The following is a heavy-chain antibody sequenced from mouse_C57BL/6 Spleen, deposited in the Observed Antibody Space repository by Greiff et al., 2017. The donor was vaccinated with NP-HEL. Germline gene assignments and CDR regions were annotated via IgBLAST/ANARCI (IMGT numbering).Heavy chain of an antibody. CDR2: INPSSGYT. Sequence: VQLQQSGAELARPGASVKMSCKASGYTFTSYTMHWVKQRPGQGLEWIGYINPSSGYTKYNQKFKDKATLTADKSSSTAYMQLSSLTSEDSAVDYCASDTTVVAYYAMDYWGQGTSVTVAS. CDR1: GYTFTSYT. J-gene: IGHJ4*01. D-gene: IGHD1-1*01. CDR3: ASDTTVVAYYAMDY. V-gene: IGHV1-4*01.